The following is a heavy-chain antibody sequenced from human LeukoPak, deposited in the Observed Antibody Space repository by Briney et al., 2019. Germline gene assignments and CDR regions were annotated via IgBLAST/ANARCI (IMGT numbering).Heavy chain of an antibody. CDR2: ISSNSSYR. J-gene: IGHJ6*03. CDR3: ARDFTVVPAANYYYMDV. V-gene: IGHV3-21*01. CDR1: GFTLSSYS. D-gene: IGHD2-2*01. Sequence: GGSLRLSCAASGFTLSSYSMNWVRQAPGEGVEGVSSISSNSSYRYYADSVKGRFTISRDNAKNSLYLQMNSLRAEDTAVYYCARDFTVVPAANYYYMDVWGKGTTVTVSS.